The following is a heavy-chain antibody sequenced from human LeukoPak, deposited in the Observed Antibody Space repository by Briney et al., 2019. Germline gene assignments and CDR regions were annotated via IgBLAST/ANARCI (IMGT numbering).Heavy chain of an antibody. CDR2: INDSGGST. J-gene: IGHJ4*02. Sequence: GGSLRLSCAASGFTFSSYAMHWVRQAPGKGLEWVSAINDSGGSTYYADSVKGRFTISRDNSKNTLYLQMNSLRAEDTAVYYCAKPAISSRGWYYDYWGQGTLVTVSS. CDR1: GFTFSSYA. V-gene: IGHV3-23*01. D-gene: IGHD6-19*01. CDR3: AKPAISSRGWYYDY.